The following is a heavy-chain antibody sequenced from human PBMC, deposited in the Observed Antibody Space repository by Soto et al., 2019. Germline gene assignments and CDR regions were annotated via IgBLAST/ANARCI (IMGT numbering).Heavy chain of an antibody. J-gene: IGHJ5*02. V-gene: IGHV4-59*12. CDR2: IYYSGST. CDR1: GGSISSYY. Sequence: SETLSLTCPVSGGSISSYYWSWIRQPPGKGLEWIGYIYYSGSTYYNPSLKSRVTISVDRSKNQFSLKLSSVTAADTAVYYCARVPDRWGQGTLVTVSS. CDR3: ARVPDR.